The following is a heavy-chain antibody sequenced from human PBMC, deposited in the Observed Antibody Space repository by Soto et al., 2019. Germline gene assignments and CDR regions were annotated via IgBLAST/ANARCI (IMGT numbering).Heavy chain of an antibody. CDR3: AKAVAGANFDY. CDR2: IYPGDSDT. Sequence: PVESLKISCKGSGYIFTSYWICCFLQMPGKGLEWVGIIYPGDSDTRYSPSFQGQVTISADKSISTAYLQWSSLKASDTAMYYCAKAVAGANFDYWGQGTLVTVSS. D-gene: IGHD6-19*01. CDR1: GYIFTSYW. V-gene: IGHV5-51*01. J-gene: IGHJ4*02.